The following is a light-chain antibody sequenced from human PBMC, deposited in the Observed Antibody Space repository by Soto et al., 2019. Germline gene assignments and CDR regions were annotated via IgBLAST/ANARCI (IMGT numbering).Light chain of an antibody. CDR3: QQYNDYPLT. CDR2: DAS. CDR1: QSIKSW. Sequence: DIQMTQSPSTLSASVGDRVTITCRASQSIKSWLAWYQQKPGTAPKLLIYDASTLESGVPSRFSGSGSGTEFTRTISSLQPDDFATFYCQQYNDYPLTFGGGTKVEIK. J-gene: IGKJ4*01. V-gene: IGKV1-5*01.